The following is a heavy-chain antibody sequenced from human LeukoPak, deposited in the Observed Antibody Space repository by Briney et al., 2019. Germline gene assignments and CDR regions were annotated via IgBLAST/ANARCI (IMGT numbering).Heavy chain of an antibody. CDR1: GGSISSGDYY. Sequence: TLSLTCTVSGGSISSGDYYWSWIRQPPGKGLEWIGYIYYSGSTYCNPSLKSRVTISVDTSKNQFSLKLSSVTAADTAVYYCARAIHCSSTSCYGVWYFDLWGRGTLVTVSS. CDR3: ARAIHCSSTSCYGVWYFDL. CDR2: IYYSGST. J-gene: IGHJ2*01. V-gene: IGHV4-30-4*08. D-gene: IGHD2-2*01.